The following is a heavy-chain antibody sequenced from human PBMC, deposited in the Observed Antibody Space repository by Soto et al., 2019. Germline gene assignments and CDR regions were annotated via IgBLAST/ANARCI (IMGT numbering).Heavy chain of an antibody. J-gene: IGHJ5*02. Sequence: SETLSLTCAVYGGSFSGYYWSWIRQPPGKGLEWIGEINHSGSTNYNPSLKSRVTISVDTSKNRFSLKLSSVTAADTAVYYCARSHTIVVSSWYYLNWFDPWGQGTLVTVSS. CDR2: INHSGST. CDR3: ARSHTIVVSSWYYLNWFDP. D-gene: IGHD6-13*01. V-gene: IGHV4-34*01. CDR1: GGSFSGYY.